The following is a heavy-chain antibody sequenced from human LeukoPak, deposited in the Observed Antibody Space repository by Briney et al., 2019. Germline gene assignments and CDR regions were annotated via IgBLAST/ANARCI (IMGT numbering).Heavy chain of an antibody. CDR2: IYFSGST. V-gene: IGHV4-31*03. CDR3: ARSYYDSSGYYPYWYFDL. Sequence: SETLSLTCTVSGVSTSSAIYYWSWIRQHPGKGLEWIGYIYFSGSTYYNPSLKSRVTMSIDTSKNQFSLKLTSVTAADTAVYYCARSYYDSSGYYPYWYFDLWGRGTLVTVSS. J-gene: IGHJ2*01. CDR1: GVSTSSAIYY. D-gene: IGHD3-22*01.